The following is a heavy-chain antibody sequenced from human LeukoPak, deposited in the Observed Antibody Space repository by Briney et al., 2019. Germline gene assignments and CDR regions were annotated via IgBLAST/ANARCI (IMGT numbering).Heavy chain of an antibody. CDR2: IYYSGST. Sequence: SETLSLTCTVSGGSISSYYWSWIRQPPGKGLEWIGNIYYSGSTNYNPSLKSRVTISVDTSKNQFSLKLSSVTAADTAVYYCARDRLLLRYWGQGTLVTVSS. CDR1: GGSISSYY. CDR3: ARDRLLLRY. V-gene: IGHV4-59*01. D-gene: IGHD3-22*01. J-gene: IGHJ4*02.